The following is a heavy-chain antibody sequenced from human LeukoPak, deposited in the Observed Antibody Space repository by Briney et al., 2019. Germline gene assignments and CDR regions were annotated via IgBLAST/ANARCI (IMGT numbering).Heavy chain of an antibody. J-gene: IGHJ4*02. CDR2: IYPDDSDT. D-gene: IGHD2-2*01. Sequence: GESLKISCEGSGYSFTNYWVGWVRQMPGKGLEWMGIIYPDDSDTRYSPSFQGQVTISADKSIGTAYLQWSSLKASDTAMYYCAIGGDSSTSCYRCFNYWGQGTLVTVSS. V-gene: IGHV5-51*01. CDR3: AIGGDSSTSCYRCFNY. CDR1: GYSFTNYW.